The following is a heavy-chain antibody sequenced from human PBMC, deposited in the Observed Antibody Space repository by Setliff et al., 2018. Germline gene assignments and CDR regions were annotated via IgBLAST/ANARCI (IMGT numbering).Heavy chain of an antibody. J-gene: IGHJ4*02. V-gene: IGHV4-59*08. Sequence: SETLSLTCTVSGGSVRGYYWSWIRQPPGKGLEWIGYMYYSGDTNYNPSLKSRVTISVDTSKNQFSLELRSVTAADTAVYYCARLPPLHTPMALTLDYWGQGTPVTVS. CDR3: ARLPPLHTPMALTLDY. CDR1: GGSVRGYY. CDR2: MYYSGDT. D-gene: IGHD5-18*01.